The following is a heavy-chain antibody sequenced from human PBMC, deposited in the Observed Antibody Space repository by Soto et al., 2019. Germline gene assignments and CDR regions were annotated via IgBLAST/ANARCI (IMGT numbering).Heavy chain of an antibody. CDR2: FYYSGST. CDR1: GGSISTGGYY. CDR3: ASPKIAFYNWFDP. J-gene: IGHJ5*02. Sequence: PSEPLSLTCTVSGGSISTGGYYLNWIRQHPGKGLEWIGYFYYSGSTYYNPSLKSRVTISVDTSKNQFSLKLSSVTAADTAVYYCASPKIAFYNWFDPWGQGTLVTVSS. D-gene: IGHD3-3*02. V-gene: IGHV4-31*03.